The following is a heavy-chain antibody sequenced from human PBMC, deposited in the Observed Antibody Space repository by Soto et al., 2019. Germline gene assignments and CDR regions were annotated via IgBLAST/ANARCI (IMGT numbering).Heavy chain of an antibody. CDR1: GFTFSSYS. D-gene: IGHD3-10*01. J-gene: IGHJ3*02. CDR3: ARDSDSYYYGSGSYLSGAFDI. Sequence: RRLSCAASGFTFSSYSMNWVRQAPGKGLEWVSYISSSSSTIYYADSVKGRFTISRDNAKNSLYLQMNSLRDEDTAVYYCARDSDSYYYGSGSYLSGAFDIWGQGAMVTVSS. V-gene: IGHV3-48*02. CDR2: ISSSSSTI.